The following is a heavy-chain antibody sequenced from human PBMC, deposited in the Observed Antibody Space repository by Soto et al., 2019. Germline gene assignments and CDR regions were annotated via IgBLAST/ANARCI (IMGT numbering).Heavy chain of an antibody. CDR1: GFSLSTGGMC. Sequence: GSGPYAGEPSQTLTLTCTLSGFSLSTGGMCVSWIRQPPGKALEWLALIDWDDEKYYSTSLKTRLTISQDTSKNQVVLTMTNMDPVDTATYYCARTLQDSSGYYFVRAYFFDYWGQGIPVTVSS. CDR3: ARTLQDSSGYYFVRAYFFDY. V-gene: IGHV2-70*01. J-gene: IGHJ4*02. CDR2: IDWDDEK. D-gene: IGHD3-22*01.